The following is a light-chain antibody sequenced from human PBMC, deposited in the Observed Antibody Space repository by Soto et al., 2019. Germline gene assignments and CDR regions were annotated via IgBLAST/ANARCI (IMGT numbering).Light chain of an antibody. CDR2: GAS. CDR3: QQYGSSRGFT. J-gene: IGKJ3*01. Sequence: EIVLTQSPGTLSLSPGERATLSCRASQSVSSSYLAWYQQKPGQAPRLLIYGASGRATGIPDRFSGSRSGTDFTLTISRLEPEDFAVYYCQQYGSSRGFTFGPGTKVDIK. CDR1: QSVSSSY. V-gene: IGKV3-20*01.